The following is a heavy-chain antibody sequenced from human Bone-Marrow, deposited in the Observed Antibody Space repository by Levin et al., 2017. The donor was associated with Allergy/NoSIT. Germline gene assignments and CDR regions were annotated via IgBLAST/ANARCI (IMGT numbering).Heavy chain of an antibody. V-gene: IGHV3-48*01. CDR1: GFPFTSYN. CDR3: ARGGYIYGRIELKYFQN. Sequence: PGGSLRLSCAASGFPFTSYNMNWVRQAPGKGLEWVSSSGNTMYYADSVKGRFTISRDNAKKSLLLQMNSLRPEDTAIYYFARGGYIYGRIELKYFQNWGQGTLVTVSS. D-gene: IGHD5-18*01. J-gene: IGHJ1*01. CDR2: SGNTM.